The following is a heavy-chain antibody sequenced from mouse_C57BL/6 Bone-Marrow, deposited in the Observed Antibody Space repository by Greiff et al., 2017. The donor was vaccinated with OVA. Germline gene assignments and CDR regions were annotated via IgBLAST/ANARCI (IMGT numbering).Heavy chain of an antibody. D-gene: IGHD1-1*01. J-gene: IGHJ2*01. CDR3: SKYQGRVAVDYFDY. Sequence: EVKVEESGGGLVQPGDSLSLSCAASGFTFTNYYMSWVRQPPGKALEWLAFIRNKPNGSTTEYSASVKGRFTISRDNSQSILYLQMNALRAEDSSTYYCSKYQGRVAVDYFDYWGQGTALTVSS. CDR2: IRNKPNGSTT. CDR1: GFTFTNYY. V-gene: IGHV7-3*01.